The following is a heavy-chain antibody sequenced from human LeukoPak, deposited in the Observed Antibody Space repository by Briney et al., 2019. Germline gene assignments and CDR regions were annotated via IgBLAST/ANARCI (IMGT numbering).Heavy chain of an antibody. J-gene: IGHJ3*02. CDR1: GFTFSSFW. CDR3: ARGADSSGWYPDAFDI. V-gene: IGHV3-7*01. CDR2: IKEDGSVK. D-gene: IGHD6-19*01. Sequence: GGSLRLSCAASGFTFSSFWMIWVRQAPGKGLEWVANIKEDGSVKNYVDSVKGRFTISRDNAKNSLFLQMNSLRAEDTAVYYCARGADSSGWYPDAFDIWGQGTMVTVSS.